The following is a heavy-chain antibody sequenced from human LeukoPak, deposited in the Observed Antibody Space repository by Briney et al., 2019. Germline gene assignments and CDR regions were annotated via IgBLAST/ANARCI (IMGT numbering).Heavy chain of an antibody. CDR2: IYYSGST. J-gene: IGHJ4*02. Sequence: PSQTLSLTCTVSGGSISSGGYYWSWIRQHPGKVLEWIGYIYYSGSTYYNPSLKSRVTISVDTSKNQFSLKLSSVTAADTAVYYCARGGNYYDSSGYPDYWGQGTLVTVSS. D-gene: IGHD3-22*01. CDR1: GGSISSGGYY. V-gene: IGHV4-31*03. CDR3: ARGGNYYDSSGYPDY.